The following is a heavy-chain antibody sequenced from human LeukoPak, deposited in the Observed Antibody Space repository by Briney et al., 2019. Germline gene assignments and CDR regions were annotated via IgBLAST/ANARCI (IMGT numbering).Heavy chain of an antibody. Sequence: AASVKVSCKASGYTFTGYYMHWVRQAPGQGLEWIGRINPNSGGTNYAQKFQGRVTMTRDTSISTAYMELSRLRSDDTAVYYCARGSSSWLRGTNWFDPWGQGTLVTVSS. D-gene: IGHD6-13*01. V-gene: IGHV1-2*06. CDR3: ARGSSSWLRGTNWFDP. CDR1: GYTFTGYY. CDR2: INPNSGGT. J-gene: IGHJ5*02.